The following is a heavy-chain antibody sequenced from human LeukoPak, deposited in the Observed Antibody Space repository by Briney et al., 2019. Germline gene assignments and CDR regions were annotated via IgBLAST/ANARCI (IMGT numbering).Heavy chain of an antibody. D-gene: IGHD4-17*01. V-gene: IGHV3-30*07. J-gene: IGHJ4*02. CDR3: ARASAYGAYFDY. Sequence: DSVKGRFTISRDNSKNTLYLQMNSLRAEDTAVYYCARASAYGAYFDYWGQGTLVTVSS.